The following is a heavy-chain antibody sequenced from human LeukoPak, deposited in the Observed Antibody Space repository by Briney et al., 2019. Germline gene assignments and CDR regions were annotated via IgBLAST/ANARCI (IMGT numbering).Heavy chain of an antibody. V-gene: IGHV4-59*02. J-gene: IGHJ4*02. CDR2: IHYRSTN. CDR3: ARTRRLQSVDY. D-gene: IGHD5-24*01. CDR1: GGCVSTYY. Sequence: SETLSLTCTVSGGCVSTYYWSWIWQSPGRGLEWLGYIHYRSTNYYNPSLKSRVTFSVDTSNNQFYLKLSSVTAADTAVYYYARTRRLQSVDYWGPGTLVTVSS.